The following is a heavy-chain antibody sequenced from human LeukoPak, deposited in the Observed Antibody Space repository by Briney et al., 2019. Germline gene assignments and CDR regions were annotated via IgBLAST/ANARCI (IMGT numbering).Heavy chain of an antibody. CDR1: GFTFSSYS. CDR3: ARNMTSVTTGGDAFDL. D-gene: IGHD4-17*01. CDR2: VIITGVST. V-gene: IGHV3-23*01. J-gene: IGHJ3*01. Sequence: GGSLRLSCAASGFTFSSYSMNWVRQAPGRGLEWVSTVIITGVSTYYADSLKGRFTISRDNSKNTLYLQMNSLRAEDTAVYYCARNMTSVTTGGDAFDLWGQGTMVTVSS.